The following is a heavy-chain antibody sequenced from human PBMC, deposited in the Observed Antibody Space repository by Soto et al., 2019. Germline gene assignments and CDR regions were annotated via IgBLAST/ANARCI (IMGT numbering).Heavy chain of an antibody. V-gene: IGHV3-30*18. D-gene: IGHD6-13*01. Sequence: QVQLVESGGGVVQPGRSLKLSCAASGFTCSNYAIHWVRQAPGKGLEWVAVIASDGKDKRYADSVKGRFTISRDNSKNTVYLQMNSLRGEYTAVYYCAKDGAIAAADYFFDYWGQGSLVTVSS. CDR1: GFTCSNYA. CDR2: IASDGKDK. CDR3: AKDGAIAAADYFFDY. J-gene: IGHJ4*02.